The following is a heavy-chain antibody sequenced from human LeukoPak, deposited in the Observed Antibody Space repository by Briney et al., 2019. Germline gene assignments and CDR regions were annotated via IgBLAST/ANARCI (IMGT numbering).Heavy chain of an antibody. CDR3: ASRSIAVAGTNY. CDR2: IYYSGST. CDR1: GCSISSGGYY. Sequence: SQTLSLTCTVSGCSISSGGYYWSWLRQHPGKGLEWIGYIYYSGSTYYNPSLKSRVTISVDTSKNQFSLKLSSVTAADTAVYYCASRSIAVAGTNYWGQGTLVTVSS. V-gene: IGHV4-31*03. J-gene: IGHJ4*02. D-gene: IGHD6-19*01.